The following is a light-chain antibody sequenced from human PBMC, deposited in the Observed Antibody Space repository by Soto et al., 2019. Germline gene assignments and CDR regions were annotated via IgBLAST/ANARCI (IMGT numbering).Light chain of an antibody. CDR3: QQYDNLSLT. CDR1: QDIRNY. J-gene: IGKJ4*01. Sequence: DIQMTQSPSSLSASVGDRVTITCQASQDIRNYLNWYQQQPGKAHKLLIYDASNLETGVPSRFSGSGSGTDFTFTISRLQTEEIATYYCQQYDNLSLTFGGGTKVEIK. CDR2: DAS. V-gene: IGKV1-33*01.